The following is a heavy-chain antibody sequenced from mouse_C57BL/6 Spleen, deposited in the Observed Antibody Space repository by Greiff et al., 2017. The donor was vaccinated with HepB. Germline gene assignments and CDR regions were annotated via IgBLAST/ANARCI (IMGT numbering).Heavy chain of an antibody. V-gene: IGHV2-2*01. Sequence: VQLKESGPGLVQPSQSLSITCTVSGFSLTSYGVHWVRQSPGKGLEWLGVIWSGGSTDYNAAFISRLSISKDNSKSQVFFKMNSLQADDTAIYYCARKPPYGQGDAMDYWGQGTSVTVSS. CDR2: IWSGGST. J-gene: IGHJ4*01. CDR1: GFSLTSYG. CDR3: ARKPPYGQGDAMDY. D-gene: IGHD1-1*02.